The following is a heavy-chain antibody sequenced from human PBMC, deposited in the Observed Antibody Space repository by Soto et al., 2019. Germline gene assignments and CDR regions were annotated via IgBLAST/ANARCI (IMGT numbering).Heavy chain of an antibody. CDR2: ISAYNGNT. D-gene: IGHD2-2*01. Sequence: ASVKVSCQASGYTFTSYGISWVRQAPGHGLEWMGWISAYNGNTNYAQKLQGRVTMTTDTSTSTAYMELRSLRSDDTAVYYCARDRDIVVVPAAYYYYYYMDVWGKGTTVTVSS. CDR3: ARDRDIVVVPAAYYYYYYMDV. V-gene: IGHV1-18*01. J-gene: IGHJ6*03. CDR1: GYTFTSYG.